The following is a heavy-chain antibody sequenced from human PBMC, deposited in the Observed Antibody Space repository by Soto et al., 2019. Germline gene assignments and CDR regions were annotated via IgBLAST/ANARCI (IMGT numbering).Heavy chain of an antibody. D-gene: IGHD3-10*01. V-gene: IGHV5-51*01. J-gene: IGHJ3*01. Sequence: LKISCKGSGYSFAGYWIGWVRQMPGKGLDWMGVIYPGDSDTRYSPSFHGQVTISADKSISTAYLQWSSLKASDTAMYFCARLPGVRGVFDGFNVWGQGTMVTVSS. CDR1: GYSFAGYW. CDR2: IYPGDSDT. CDR3: ARLPGVRGVFDGFNV.